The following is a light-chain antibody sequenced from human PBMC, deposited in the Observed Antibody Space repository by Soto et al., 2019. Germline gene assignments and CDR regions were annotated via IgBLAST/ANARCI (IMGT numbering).Light chain of an antibody. J-gene: IGKJ1*01. CDR2: GAS. Sequence: EIVMTQSPATLSVSPGERATLSCRASQSVSSNIAWYQQKPGQAPRLLIYGASTRATGIPARFSGSGSGTEFTLTISSLQSENFAVYYCPQYNNLPVTFGQGTKV. CDR3: PQYNNLPVT. CDR1: QSVSSN. V-gene: IGKV3-15*01.